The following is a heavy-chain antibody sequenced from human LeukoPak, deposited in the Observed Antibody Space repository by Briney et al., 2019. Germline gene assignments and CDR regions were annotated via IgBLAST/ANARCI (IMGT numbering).Heavy chain of an antibody. J-gene: IGHJ6*03. D-gene: IGHD2-15*01. Sequence: ASVKVSCTASGYTFTSYGISWVRQAPGQGLEWMGWISAYNGNTNYAQKLQGRVTMTTDTSTSTAYMELRSLRSDDTAVYYCARRIGSYYYYYMDVWGKGTTVTISS. CDR2: ISAYNGNT. V-gene: IGHV1-18*01. CDR1: GYTFTSYG. CDR3: ARRIGSYYYYYMDV.